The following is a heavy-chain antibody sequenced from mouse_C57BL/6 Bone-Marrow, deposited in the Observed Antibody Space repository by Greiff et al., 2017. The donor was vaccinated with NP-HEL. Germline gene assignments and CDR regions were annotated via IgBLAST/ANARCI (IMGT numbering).Heavy chain of an antibody. D-gene: IGHD6-1*01. Sequence: QVQLQQPGAELVRPGTSVKLSCKASGYTFTSYWMPWVQQTPGQGLEWIGVIDPSDSYTYYNQNFKGKATFSVDTSSSTDYMQVSSLTSEDSAVYYCARTAYWGQGTTLTVSA. J-gene: IGHJ2*01. CDR1: GYTFTSYW. CDR3: ARTAY. V-gene: IGHV1-59*01. CDR2: IDPSDSYT.